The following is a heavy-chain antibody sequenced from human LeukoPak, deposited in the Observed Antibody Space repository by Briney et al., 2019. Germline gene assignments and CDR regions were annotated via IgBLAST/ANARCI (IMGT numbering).Heavy chain of an antibody. CDR3: ARDMEQQLVGYYYGMDV. Sequence: GGSLRLSCAASGFTFSSYGMHWVRQAPGKGLEWVAVIWYDGSNKYYADSVKGRFTISRDNSKNTLYLQMNSLRAEDTAVYYCARDMEQQLVGYYYGMDVWGQGTTVTVSS. CDR2: IWYDGSNK. V-gene: IGHV3-33*01. D-gene: IGHD6-13*01. J-gene: IGHJ6*02. CDR1: GFTFSSYG.